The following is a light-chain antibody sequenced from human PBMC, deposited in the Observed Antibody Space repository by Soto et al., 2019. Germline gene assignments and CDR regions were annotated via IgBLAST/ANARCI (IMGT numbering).Light chain of an antibody. CDR2: AAN. V-gene: IGLV2-23*01. Sequence: LTQRASLSGSPGQSITISCTGTSSDVGNFDRLSWYQQHPGNVPTLIIYAANRRPSVVSTRFSGSQAANTASLTISGLQAQAEADYYCCSYADSGTYVFGTGTKVTVL. CDR3: CSYADSGTYV. CDR1: SSDVGNFDR. J-gene: IGLJ1*01.